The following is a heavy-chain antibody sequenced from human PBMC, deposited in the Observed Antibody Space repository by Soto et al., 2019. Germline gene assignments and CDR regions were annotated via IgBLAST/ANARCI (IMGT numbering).Heavy chain of an antibody. CDR1: GGSISSGDVY. CDR3: ARRPYFAGSGSLDYFDY. J-gene: IGHJ4*02. V-gene: IGHV4-30-4*01. CDR2: IYRSGST. D-gene: IGHD3-10*01. Sequence: QEYLQESGPGLVRHSQTLSHTCTVSGGSISSGDVYWSWIRQAPGKDLEWIGYIYRSGSTKYNPSLKSRATISVDTFKNQFSLNLRSVTAADTAVYYYARRPYFAGSGSLDYFDYWGQGTLVTVSS.